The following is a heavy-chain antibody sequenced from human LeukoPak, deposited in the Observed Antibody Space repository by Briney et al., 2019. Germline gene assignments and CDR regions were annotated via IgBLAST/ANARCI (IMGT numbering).Heavy chain of an antibody. J-gene: IGHJ4*02. CDR2: FYNRVST. V-gene: IGHV4-4*07. Sequence: PETPSLTPTLSVGFPNRDSWDWIRPPARKGLWRIGRFYNRVSTNYNPSLTRRVAISVDTPKKPISLQLTSVSAADTAVYYCASKVTDSLTGQGLYYFDKWGQEGLVTVSP. D-gene: IGHD3/OR15-3a*01. CDR1: VGFPNRDS. CDR3: ASKVTDSLTGQGLYYFDK.